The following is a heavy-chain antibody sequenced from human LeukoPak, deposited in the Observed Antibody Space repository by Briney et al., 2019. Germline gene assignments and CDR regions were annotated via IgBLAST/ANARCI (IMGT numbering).Heavy chain of an antibody. V-gene: IGHV3-23*01. Sequence: GGSLRLSCAASGFTFSSYAMSWVRQAPGKGLEWVSAISGSGGSTYYADSVKGRFTISRDNSKNTLYLQMNSLRAEDTAVYYCAKDLTVDTARRSYYCYYGMDVWGQGTTVTVSS. J-gene: IGHJ6*02. D-gene: IGHD5-18*01. CDR2: ISGSGGST. CDR3: AKDLTVDTARRSYYCYYGMDV. CDR1: GFTFSSYA.